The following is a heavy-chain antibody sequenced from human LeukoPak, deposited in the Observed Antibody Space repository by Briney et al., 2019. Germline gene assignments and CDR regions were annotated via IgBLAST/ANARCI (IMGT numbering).Heavy chain of an antibody. V-gene: IGHV1-2*02. Sequence: GASAKVSCKASGYSSTGYYMHWVRQAPGQGLEWMGWINPNSGDTNYEQKFQGRVTMTRDTSISTAYMELSSLRSDDTAVYYCARSGGGGGVFDYWGQGTLVTVSS. CDR3: ARSGGGGGVFDY. CDR1: GYSSTGYY. J-gene: IGHJ4*02. D-gene: IGHD3-16*01. CDR2: INPNSGDT.